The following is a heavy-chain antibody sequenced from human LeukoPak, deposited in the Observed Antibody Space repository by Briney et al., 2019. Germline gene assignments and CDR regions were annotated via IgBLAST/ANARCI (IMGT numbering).Heavy chain of an antibody. CDR2: IVVGSGNT. V-gene: IGHV1-58*01. CDR1: GFTFTSSA. Sequence: SVKVSCKASGFTFTSSAVQWVRQARGQRLEWIGWIVVGSGNTNYAQKFQERVAITRDMSTSTAYMELSSLRSEDTAVYYCAAGPYDSSGYYYGYYYGMDVWGQGTTVTVSS. CDR3: AAGPYDSSGYYYGYYYGMDV. D-gene: IGHD3-22*01. J-gene: IGHJ6*02.